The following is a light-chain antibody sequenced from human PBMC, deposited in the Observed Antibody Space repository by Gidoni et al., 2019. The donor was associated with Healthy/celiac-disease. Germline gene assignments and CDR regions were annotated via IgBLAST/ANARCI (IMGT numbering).Light chain of an antibody. CDR1: QGIRND. CDR2: AAS. Sequence: AIQMTQSPSSLSASVGDRVTSTCRASQGIRNDLGWYQQKPGKAPKLLIYAASSLQSGVPSRFSGSGSGTDFTLTISILQPEDFATYYCLQDYNYPWTFXXXTKVEIK. V-gene: IGKV1-6*01. J-gene: IGKJ1*01. CDR3: LQDYNYPWT.